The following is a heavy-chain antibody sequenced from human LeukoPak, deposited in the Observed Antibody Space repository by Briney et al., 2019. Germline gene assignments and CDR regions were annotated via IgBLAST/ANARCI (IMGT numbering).Heavy chain of an antibody. CDR3: ARRASGSYSY. Sequence: PSETLSLTCTVSGGSISSSSYYWGWIRQPPGKRLEWIGSIYYSGTTYYNPSLKSRVAISVDTSKNQFSLRLSSVTTTDTAVYYCARRASGSYSYWGQGTLVIVSS. CDR1: GGSISSSSYY. D-gene: IGHD1-26*01. V-gene: IGHV4-39*01. J-gene: IGHJ4*02. CDR2: IYYSGTT.